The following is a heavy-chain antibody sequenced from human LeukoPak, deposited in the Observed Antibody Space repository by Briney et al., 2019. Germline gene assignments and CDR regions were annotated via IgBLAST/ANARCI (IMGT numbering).Heavy chain of an antibody. Sequence: SDTLSLTCTVSGGSISSSSYYWGWIRQPPGKGLKWIGSIYYSGSTYYNPSLKSRVTISVDTSKNQFSLKLSSVTAADTAVYYCARGGRGSSSWYSWFDPWGQGTLVTVSS. J-gene: IGHJ5*02. CDR2: IYYSGST. V-gene: IGHV4-39*07. D-gene: IGHD6-13*01. CDR3: ARGGRGSSSWYSWFDP. CDR1: GGSISSSSYY.